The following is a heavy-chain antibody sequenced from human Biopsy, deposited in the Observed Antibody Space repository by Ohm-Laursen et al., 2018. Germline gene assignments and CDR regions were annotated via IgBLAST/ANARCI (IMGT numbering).Heavy chain of an antibody. CDR3: AADADGYYTEFDY. J-gene: IGHJ4*02. Sequence: SVKVSCKASGGPSSNYAFSWVRQAPGQGLEWVGRIVPILGHLNYAQRFQGRVSTTADKSTTYVYMELSRLTSGGTAVYYCAADADGYYTEFDYWGPGTLVTVSS. CDR1: GGPSSNYA. CDR2: IVPILGHL. V-gene: IGHV1-69*04. D-gene: IGHD3-3*01.